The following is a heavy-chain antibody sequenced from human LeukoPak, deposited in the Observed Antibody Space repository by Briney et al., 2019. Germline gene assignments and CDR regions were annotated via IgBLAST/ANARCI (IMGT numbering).Heavy chain of an antibody. CDR2: ISGSGGST. CDR3: AKSRILRYFDWAGDY. CDR1: GFTFSSYA. V-gene: IGHV3-23*01. D-gene: IGHD3-9*01. Sequence: GASLRLSYAASGFTFSSYAMSWVRQAPGKGLEWVSAISGSGGSTYYADSVKGRFTISRDNSKNTLYLQMNSLRAEDTAVYYCAKSRILRYFDWAGDYWGQGTLVTVSS. J-gene: IGHJ4*02.